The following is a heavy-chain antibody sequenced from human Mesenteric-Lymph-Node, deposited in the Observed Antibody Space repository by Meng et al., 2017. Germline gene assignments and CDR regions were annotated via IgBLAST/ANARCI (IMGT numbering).Heavy chain of an antibody. V-gene: IGHV7-4-1*02. J-gene: IGHJ4*02. Sequence: QVQRVQSGTELRNPSASVKVSCKASRYTFSTNTINWVRQTQLRCIEWMGRSSTNTETPTYTQGFTGRFVFSMDTSVSTVNLHISTLTPEYSAVNYWTTTGGGFDYWGQGTLVTVSS. CDR1: RYTFSTNT. CDR3: TTTGGGFDY. CDR2: SSTNTETP. D-gene: IGHD2-8*02.